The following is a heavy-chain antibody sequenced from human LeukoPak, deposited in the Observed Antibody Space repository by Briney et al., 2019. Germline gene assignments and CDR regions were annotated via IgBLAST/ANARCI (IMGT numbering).Heavy chain of an antibody. D-gene: IGHD2-15*01. V-gene: IGHV1-2*02. J-gene: IGHJ4*02. CDR3: ARDCSGGSCYIY. Sequence: ASVKVSCKASGYTFTGYYIHWVRQAPGQGLEWMGWINPNSGGTNYAQKFQGRVTMTRDTSISTAYMELSRLRSDDTAVYYCARDCSGGSCYIYWGQGTLVTVSS. CDR2: INPNSGGT. CDR1: GYTFTGYY.